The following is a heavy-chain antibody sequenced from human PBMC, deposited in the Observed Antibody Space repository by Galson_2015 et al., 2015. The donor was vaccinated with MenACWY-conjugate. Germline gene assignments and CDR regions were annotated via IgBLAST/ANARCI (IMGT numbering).Heavy chain of an antibody. CDR3: VRGSSGWGGMDI. Sequence: RLSCAASGFAFSNYCMHWVRQAPGKGLECVSRICAGGISIMYGDSVRGRFTISRDDAENTLYLQMDSLRADDTAVYFCVRGSSGWGGMDIWGQGTTVTVSS. V-gene: IGHV3-74*03. CDR1: GFAFSNYC. D-gene: IGHD6-19*01. J-gene: IGHJ6*02. CDR2: ICAGGISI.